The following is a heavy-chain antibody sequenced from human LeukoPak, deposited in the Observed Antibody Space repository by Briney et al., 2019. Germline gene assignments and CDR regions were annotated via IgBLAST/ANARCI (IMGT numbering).Heavy chain of an antibody. D-gene: IGHD6-19*01. V-gene: IGHV3-23*01. Sequence: PGGSLRLSCAASGFTFSNFAMSWVRQAPGKGLEWVSTISGSGGSTFHADSVKGRFPISRDNSNYTLFLQMNSLRAEDTAIYFCAKAGSSGWSSSGGDYWGQGSLVTVSS. CDR2: ISGSGGST. J-gene: IGHJ4*02. CDR1: GFTFSNFA. CDR3: AKAGSSGWSSSGGDY.